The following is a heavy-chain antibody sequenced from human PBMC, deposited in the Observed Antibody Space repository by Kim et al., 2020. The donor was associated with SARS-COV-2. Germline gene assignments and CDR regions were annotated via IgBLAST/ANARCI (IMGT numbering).Heavy chain of an antibody. D-gene: IGHD3-22*01. V-gene: IGHV3-23*01. CDR3: AKDRGTYYYDSSGSSSQGDI. CDR2: ISGSGGST. CDR1: GFTFSSYA. J-gene: IGHJ3*02. Sequence: GGSLRLSCAASGFTFSSYAMSWVRQAPGKGLEWVSAISGSGGSTYYADSVKGRFTISRDNSKNTLYLQMNSLRAEDTAVYYCAKDRGTYYYDSSGSSSQGDIWGQGTMVTVSS.